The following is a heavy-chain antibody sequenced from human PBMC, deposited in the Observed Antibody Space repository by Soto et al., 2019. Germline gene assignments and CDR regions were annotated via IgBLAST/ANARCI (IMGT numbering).Heavy chain of an antibody. V-gene: IGHV3-21*01. D-gene: IGHD5-12*01. CDR2: ISSSSSYI. CDR1: GFTFSSYS. J-gene: IGHJ6*02. Sequence: PGGSLRLSCAASGFTFSSYSMNWVRQAPGKGLEWVSSISSSSSYIYYADSVKGRFTISRDNAKNSLYLQMNSLRTEDTAVYYCARDLDIVATITDNYYYYYGMDVWGQGTTVTVSS. CDR3: ARDLDIVATITDNYYYYYGMDV.